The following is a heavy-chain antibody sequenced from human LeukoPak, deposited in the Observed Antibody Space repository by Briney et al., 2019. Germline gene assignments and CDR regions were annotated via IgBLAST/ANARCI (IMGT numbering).Heavy chain of an antibody. V-gene: IGHV1-18*01. J-gene: IGHJ4*02. CDR1: GYTFTSYG. CDR3: ARDHEDIVATGTFDY. Sequence: GASVKVSCKASGYTFTSYGISWVRQAPGQGLEWMGWISAYNGSTNYAQKLQGRVTMTTDTSTSTAYMELRSLRSDDTAVYYCARDHEDIVATGTFDYWGQGTLVTVSS. D-gene: IGHD5-12*01. CDR2: ISAYNGST.